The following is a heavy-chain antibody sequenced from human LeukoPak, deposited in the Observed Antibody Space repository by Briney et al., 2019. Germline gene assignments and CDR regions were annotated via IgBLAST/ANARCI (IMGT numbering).Heavy chain of an antibody. D-gene: IGHD2-15*01. CDR2: ISSSSSYI. J-gene: IGHJ4*02. CDR1: GFTFSSYS. V-gene: IGHV3-21*01. Sequence: AGGSLRLSCAASGFTFSSYSMNWVRQAPGKGLEWVSSISSSSSYIYYADSVKGRFTISRDSAKNSLYLQMNSLRAEDTAVYYCARGRGMAFLADYWGQGTLVTVSS. CDR3: ARGRGMAFLADY.